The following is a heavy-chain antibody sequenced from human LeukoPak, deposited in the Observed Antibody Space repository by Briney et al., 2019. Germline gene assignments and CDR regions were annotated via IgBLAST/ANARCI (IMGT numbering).Heavy chain of an antibody. CDR1: GYTFTSYA. D-gene: IGHD3-10*01. V-gene: IGHV1-69*13. CDR3: ARDDYYGSGSLDY. CDR2: TIPNFGTA. J-gene: IGHJ4*02. Sequence: SVTVSCKASGYTFTSYAISWVRPAPGQGLEWMGGTIPNFGTANYAQKFQGRVTITADESTSTAYMELSSLRSEDTAVYYCARDDYYGSGSLDYWGQGTLVTVSS.